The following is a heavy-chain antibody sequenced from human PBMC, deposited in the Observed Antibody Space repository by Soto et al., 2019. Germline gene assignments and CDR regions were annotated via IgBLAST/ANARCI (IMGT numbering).Heavy chain of an antibody. CDR1: GFTFSSRW. D-gene: IGHD6-13*01. V-gene: IGHV3-7*02. Sequence: EVQLVESGGGLVQPGGSLRLSCEASGFTFSSRWMTWVRQGPGKGLEWVANIKQDENGKDYVDSVKGRFTISRDNAKNSLYLQMNSLRAEDTAVYYAATPDGPAAAGLVLDFWGQGTLVTVSS. CDR3: ATPDGPAAAGLVLDF. J-gene: IGHJ4*02. CDR2: IKQDENGK.